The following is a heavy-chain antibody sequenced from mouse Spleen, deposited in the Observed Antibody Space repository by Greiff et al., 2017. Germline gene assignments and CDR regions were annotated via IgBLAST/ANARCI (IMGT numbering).Heavy chain of an antibody. CDR3: ARHESNPYYYAMDY. J-gene: IGHJ4*01. Sequence: EVKLVESGGGLVKPGGSLKLSCAVSGFTFSSYTLSWVRQTSAKRLVWVVTISSGGGNTYYPDSVKGRFTISRDNARNTLYLQMSSLRSEDTAMYYCARHESNPYYYAMDYWGQGTSVTVSS. CDR1: GFTFSSYT. CDR2: ISSGGGNT. D-gene: IGHD2-5*01. V-gene: IGHV5-9*04.